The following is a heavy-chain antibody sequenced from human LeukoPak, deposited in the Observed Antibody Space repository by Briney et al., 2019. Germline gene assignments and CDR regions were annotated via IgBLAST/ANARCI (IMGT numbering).Heavy chain of an antibody. CDR2: IYYSGST. CDR1: GGSISSSSYY. Sequence: SETLSLTCTVSGGSISSSSYYWGWIRQPPGKGLEWIGSIYYSGSTNYNPSLKSRVTMSVDTSKNQFSLKLRSVTAADTAVYYCVRVVSGGYYDSSGYLPEYQFYYYMDVWGKGTTVTISS. V-gene: IGHV4-39*07. CDR3: VRVVSGGYYDSSGYLPEYQFYYYMDV. D-gene: IGHD3-22*01. J-gene: IGHJ6*03.